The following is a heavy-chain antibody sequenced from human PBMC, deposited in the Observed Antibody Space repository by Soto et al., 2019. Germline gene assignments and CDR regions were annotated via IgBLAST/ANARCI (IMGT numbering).Heavy chain of an antibody. CDR1: GYTFTNYG. J-gene: IGHJ5*02. Sequence: QVQLVQSGGEMKKPGASVKVSCKASGYTFTNYGISWVRQAPGQGLEWMGWINVYNGNTKYAQKVQGRVTMTTDTSTSTAYMELRGLRSDDTAVYYCARGVGSGSYYNQYNWFDPWGQGTLVTVSS. D-gene: IGHD3-10*01. V-gene: IGHV1-18*01. CDR3: ARGVGSGSYYNQYNWFDP. CDR2: INVYNGNT.